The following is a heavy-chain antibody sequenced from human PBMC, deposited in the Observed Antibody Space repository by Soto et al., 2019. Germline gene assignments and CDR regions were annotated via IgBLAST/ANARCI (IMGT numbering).Heavy chain of an antibody. V-gene: IGHV1-58*01. Sequence: SVKVSCKASGFTFTSSAVQWVRQARGQRLEWIGWIVVGSGNTNYAQKFQERVTITRDMSTSTAYMELSSLRSEDTAVYYCAADPDCTNGVCYGVYWGQGTLVTVSS. CDR3: AADPDCTNGVCYGVY. J-gene: IGHJ4*02. CDR1: GFTFTSSA. D-gene: IGHD2-8*01. CDR2: IVVGSGNT.